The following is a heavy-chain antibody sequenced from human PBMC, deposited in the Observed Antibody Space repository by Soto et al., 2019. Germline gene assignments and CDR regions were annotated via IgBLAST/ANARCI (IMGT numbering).Heavy chain of an antibody. CDR1: GFTFDDYA. Sequence: EVQLVESGGGLVQPGRSLRLSCAASGFTFDDYAMHWVRQAPGKGLEWVTGISWNSDTLGYADSVKGRFTISRDNAKNSLYLQMSSLRPEDTAFYYCARGPYYYTTSGYPHYWGQGTLVTVSS. CDR3: ARGPYYYTTSGYPHY. J-gene: IGHJ4*02. D-gene: IGHD3-22*01. CDR2: ISWNSDTL. V-gene: IGHV3-9*01.